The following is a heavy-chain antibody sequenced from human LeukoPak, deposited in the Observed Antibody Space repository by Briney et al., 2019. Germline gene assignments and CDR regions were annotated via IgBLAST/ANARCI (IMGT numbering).Heavy chain of an antibody. CDR3: AKLSDWYGGNPLGY. Sequence: PGGSLRLSCAASGFTFSSYGMHWVRQAPGKGLEWVAVISYDGSNKYYADSVKGRFTISRDNSKNTLYLQMNSLRAEDTAVYYCAKLSDWYGGNPLGYWGQGTLVTVSS. V-gene: IGHV3-30*18. CDR2: ISYDGSNK. D-gene: IGHD4-23*01. CDR1: GFTFSSYG. J-gene: IGHJ4*02.